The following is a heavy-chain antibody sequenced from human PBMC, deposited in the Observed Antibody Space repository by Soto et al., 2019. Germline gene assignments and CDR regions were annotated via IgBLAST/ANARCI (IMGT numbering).Heavy chain of an antibody. CDR3: ARDRGGALDS. CDR1: GFTFNTFA. D-gene: IGHD2-15*01. V-gene: IGHV3-23*01. CDR2: LSGSGSLS. Sequence: EVLLLESGGGLVQPGGSLRLSCAASGFTFNTFAMTWVRQAPGKGLEWVSALSGSGSLSYHADSVKGRFTISRDNSKNTMYLQMNNLRVDETAVYFCARDRGGALDSWGQGTLVTVSS. J-gene: IGHJ4*02.